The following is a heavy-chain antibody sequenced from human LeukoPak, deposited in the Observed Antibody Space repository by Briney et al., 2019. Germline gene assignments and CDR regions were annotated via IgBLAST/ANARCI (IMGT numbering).Heavy chain of an antibody. D-gene: IGHD6-19*01. CDR1: GFTFNNFG. CDR2: IWYDGTNE. V-gene: IGHV3-33*06. CDR3: AKAGIAVTATYSFDY. Sequence: PGRSLRLSCEASGFTFNNFGMHWVRQAPGGGLEWVALIWYDGTNEKYADSVKGRFTISRDNSKNTIFLQMNSLRAEDTALYYCAKAGIAVTATYSFDYWGQGALVTVSS. J-gene: IGHJ4*02.